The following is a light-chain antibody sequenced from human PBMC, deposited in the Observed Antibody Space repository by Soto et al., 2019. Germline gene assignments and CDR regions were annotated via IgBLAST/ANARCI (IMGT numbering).Light chain of an antibody. J-gene: IGKJ5*01. V-gene: IGKV3-20*01. CDR2: GAS. CDR3: QQYGSSPIT. Sequence: EFVLTQSPGTLSLSPAARATLCCRASRSLANSFIAWYQQKPGQAPRLLVYGASSRATGIPDRFSGSGSGTDFTLTIRRLEPEDAAVYYCQQYGSSPITFGQGTRLEIK. CDR1: RSLANSF.